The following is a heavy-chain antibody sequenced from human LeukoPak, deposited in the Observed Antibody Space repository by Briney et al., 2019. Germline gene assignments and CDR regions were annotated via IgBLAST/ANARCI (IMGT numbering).Heavy chain of an antibody. CDR3: SKTWRGRGYYGYGPSEYFYYMDV. Sequence: GGTLRLSCAASGFTFSSYGMSWVRQAPGKGLEWVSAISGSGGSTYYAHSLKGRVTISRDKSKNTFWLQINSLKGADTAVYYCSKTWRGRGYYGYGPSEYFYYMDVWGKGTTVTISS. CDR1: GFTFSSYG. CDR2: ISGSGGST. V-gene: IGHV3-23*01. J-gene: IGHJ6*03. D-gene: IGHD3-10*01.